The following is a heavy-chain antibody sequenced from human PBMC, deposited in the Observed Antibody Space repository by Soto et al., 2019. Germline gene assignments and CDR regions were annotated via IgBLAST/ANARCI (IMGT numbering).Heavy chain of an antibody. CDR1: GYTFTSYG. V-gene: IGHV1-18*01. CDR2: ISAYNGNT. J-gene: IGHJ6*03. CDR3: ARDYYVSGTWGIYYYYYYMDV. Sequence: ASVKVSCKASGYTFTSYGISWVRQAPGQGLEWMGWISAYNGNTNYAQKLQGRVTMTTDTSTSTAYMELRSLRSDDTAVYYCARDYYVSGTWGIYYYYYYMDVWGKGTTVTVSS. D-gene: IGHD3-10*01.